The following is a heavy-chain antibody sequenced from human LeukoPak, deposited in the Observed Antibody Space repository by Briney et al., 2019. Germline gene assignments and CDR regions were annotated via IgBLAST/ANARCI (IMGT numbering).Heavy chain of an antibody. V-gene: IGHV3-21*01. J-gene: IGHJ4*02. Sequence: GGSLRLSCAASGLTFSSDSMNWVRQAPGERLEWVSSTSSSSTYQDSANSVKGRFTISTDNAKHSLYLQINSLRAEDTAVYYCARGKVSTTGFLYYWGEGTLVTVSS. D-gene: IGHD2/OR15-2a*01. CDR2: TSSSSTYQ. CDR1: GLTFSSDS. CDR3: ARGKVSTTGFLYY.